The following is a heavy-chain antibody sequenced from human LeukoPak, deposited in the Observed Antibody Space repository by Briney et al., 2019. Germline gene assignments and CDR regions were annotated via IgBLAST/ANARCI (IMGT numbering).Heavy chain of an antibody. CDR3: ARDKEDTYYYGSGSYLGDAFDI. CDR1: GYTFTSYG. D-gene: IGHD3-10*01. V-gene: IGHV1-18*01. Sequence: ASVKVSCTASGYTFTSYGISWVRQAPGQGLEWMGWISAYNGNTNYAQKLQGRVTMTTDTSTSTAYMELRSLRSDDTAVYYCARDKEDTYYYGSGSYLGDAFDIWGQGTMVTVSS. CDR2: ISAYNGNT. J-gene: IGHJ3*02.